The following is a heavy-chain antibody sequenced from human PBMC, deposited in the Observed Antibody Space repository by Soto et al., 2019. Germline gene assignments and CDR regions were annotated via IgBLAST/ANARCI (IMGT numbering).Heavy chain of an antibody. J-gene: IGHJ4*02. CDR2: ISAYNGNT. V-gene: IGHV1-18*01. CDR1: GYTFTSYG. CDR3: ARDRLHRTSSITFHY. Sequence: GASVKVSCKASGYTFTSYGISWVRQAPGQGLEWMGWISAYNGNTNYAQKLRGRVTMTTDTSTNTAYMELRSLRSDDTAMYYCARDRLHRTSSITFHYWGQGALVTVSS. D-gene: IGHD2-21*01.